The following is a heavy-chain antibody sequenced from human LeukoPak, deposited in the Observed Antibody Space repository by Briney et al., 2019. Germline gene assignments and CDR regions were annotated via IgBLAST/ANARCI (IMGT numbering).Heavy chain of an antibody. CDR1: GGSFSGYY. J-gene: IGHJ4*02. CDR2: INHSGST. V-gene: IGHV4-34*01. D-gene: IGHD1-26*01. Sequence: SETLSLTCAVYGGSFSGYYWSWIRQPPGKGLEWIGGINHSGSTNYNPSLKSRVTISVDTSKNQFSLKLSSVTAADTAVYYCAREEGAIGYFDYWGQGTLVTVSS. CDR3: AREEGAIGYFDY.